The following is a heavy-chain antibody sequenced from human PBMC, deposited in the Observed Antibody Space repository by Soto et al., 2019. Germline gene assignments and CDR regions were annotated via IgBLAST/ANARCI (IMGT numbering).Heavy chain of an antibody. CDR3: VGGADLEGRYNWFDP. CDR2: INPSRATT. CDR1: GDTFSSQY. J-gene: IGHJ5*02. V-gene: IGHV1-46*01. Sequence: QVQLVQSGAEVKKPGASMKVSCKSFGDTFSSQYIHWVRQAPGQDLEWVGLINPSRATTTISQKFQGRVTLTSDTSTRTVYMELSSLRSDDTAIYFCVGGADLEGRYNWFDPWGQGTLVTVSS. D-gene: IGHD3-3*01.